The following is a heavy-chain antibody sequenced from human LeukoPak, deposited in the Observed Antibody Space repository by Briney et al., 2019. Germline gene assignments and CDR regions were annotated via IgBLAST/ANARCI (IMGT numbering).Heavy chain of an antibody. D-gene: IGHD3-22*01. CDR3: AREGRGYYDSSGYYGDAFDI. V-gene: IGHV1-2*02. J-gene: IGHJ3*02. CDR2: INPNSGGT. Sequence: ASVKVSCKASGYTFTGYYMHWVRQAPGQGLEWMGWINPNSGGTNYAQKFQGRVTMTRDTSISTAYMELSRLRSDDTAVYYCAREGRGYYDSSGYYGDAFDIWGQGTMVTVSS. CDR1: GYTFTGYY.